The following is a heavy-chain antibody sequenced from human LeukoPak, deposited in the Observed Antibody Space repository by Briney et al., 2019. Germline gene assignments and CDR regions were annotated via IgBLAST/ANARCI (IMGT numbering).Heavy chain of an antibody. CDR2: IGTAGDT. J-gene: IGHJ3*02. Sequence: PGGSLRLSCAASGFTFSSYDMHWVRQATGKGLEWVSAIGTAGDTYYPGSVKGRFTISRENAKNSLYLQMNSLRAGDTAVYYCARGLSRYSYGAAFDIWGQGTMVTVSS. V-gene: IGHV3-13*01. D-gene: IGHD5-18*01. CDR3: ARGLSRYSYGAAFDI. CDR1: GFTFSSYD.